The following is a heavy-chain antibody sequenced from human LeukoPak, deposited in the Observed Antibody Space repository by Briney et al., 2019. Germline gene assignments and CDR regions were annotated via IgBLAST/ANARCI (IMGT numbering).Heavy chain of an antibody. Sequence: PSETLSLTCTVSGVSISNSAYYWSWIRQHPGQGLEWIGYIYYSGSTYYNASLKSRVTISVDTSKNQFSLELSSVTAADTAVYYCARGSYGYGYYYYYMDVWGKGTTVTVSS. CDR3: ARGSYGYGYYYYYMDV. CDR2: IYYSGST. V-gene: IGHV4-31*03. CDR1: GVSISNSAYY. D-gene: IGHD5-18*01. J-gene: IGHJ6*03.